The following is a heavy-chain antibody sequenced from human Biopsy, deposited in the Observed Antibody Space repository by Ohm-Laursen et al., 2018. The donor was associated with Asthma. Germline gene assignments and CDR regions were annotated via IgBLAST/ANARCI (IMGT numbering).Heavy chain of an antibody. CDR1: GFTFGDYC. J-gene: IGHJ3*01. CDR3: TRREYADSRISPLDL. V-gene: IGHV3-7*01. Sequence: SLRLSCAASGFTFGDYCMSWVRQVPGQGLERVANIKHDGSEKNHVDSLKGRFTISRDNAKNSLYLQMNSLRAEDTAVYYCTRREYADSRISPLDLWGHGTMVTVSS. CDR2: IKHDGSEK. D-gene: IGHD3-22*01.